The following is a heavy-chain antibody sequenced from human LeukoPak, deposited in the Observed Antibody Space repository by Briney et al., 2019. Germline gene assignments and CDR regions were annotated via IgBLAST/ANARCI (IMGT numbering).Heavy chain of an antibody. Sequence: ASVKVSCKASGYTFTRYYIHWVRQAPGQGLEWLGIINPSGGSTSNTQKFQGRVTMTTDMSTSTVYMELSSLRSEDTAVYYCARALAAAAGRRAGMMGDWGQGTLVTVSS. V-gene: IGHV1-46*01. D-gene: IGHD6-13*01. CDR3: ARALAAAAGRRAGMMGD. CDR2: INPSGGST. CDR1: GYTFTRYY. J-gene: IGHJ4*02.